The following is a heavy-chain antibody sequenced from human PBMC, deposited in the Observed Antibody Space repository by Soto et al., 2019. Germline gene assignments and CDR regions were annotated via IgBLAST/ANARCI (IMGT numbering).Heavy chain of an antibody. V-gene: IGHV4-31*03. CDR3: ARTKCSGGSCYSWSLDY. J-gene: IGHJ4*02. CDR1: GGSITTGGYY. CDR2: RYYSEST. Sequence: SETLSLTCTVSGGSITTGGYYWSWIRQPPGKGLEWIGHRYYSESTYYNPSLKSRVSISLDTSKNQFSPKLSFVTAADTAMYYCARTKCSGGSCYSWSLDYWGQGTPVTVSS. D-gene: IGHD2-15*01.